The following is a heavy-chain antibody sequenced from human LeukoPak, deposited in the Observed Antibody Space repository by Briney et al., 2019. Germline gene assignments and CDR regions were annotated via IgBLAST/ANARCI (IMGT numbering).Heavy chain of an antibody. V-gene: IGHV3-13*01. CDR2: IGTAGDT. CDR1: GFTSSRYD. CDR3: ARDSLSSGYDAFDI. Sequence: GGSLRLSCAASGFTSSRYDMHWVRQATGKGLEWVSGIGTAGDTYYAGSVKGRFTISRENAKNSLYLQMNSLTAGDTAVYYCARDSLSSGYDAFDIWGQGTMVTVSS. D-gene: IGHD5-12*01. J-gene: IGHJ3*02.